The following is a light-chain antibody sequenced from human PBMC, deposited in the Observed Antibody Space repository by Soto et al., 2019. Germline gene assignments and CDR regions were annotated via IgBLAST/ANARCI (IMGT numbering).Light chain of an antibody. CDR2: DNN. CDR3: GSWDSSLSAGV. CDR1: SSNIGNNF. V-gene: IGLV1-51*01. J-gene: IGLJ3*02. Sequence: QSVLTQPPSVSAAPGQKVTISCSGNSSNIGNNFVFWYKQLPGTAPKLLIYDNNQRPSGIPDRFSGSKSGTSATLGIAGLQTGDEADYYCGSWDSSLSAGVFGGGTKRTVL.